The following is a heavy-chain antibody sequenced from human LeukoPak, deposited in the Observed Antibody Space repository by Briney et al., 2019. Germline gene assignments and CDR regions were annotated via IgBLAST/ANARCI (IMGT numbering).Heavy chain of an antibody. CDR1: GGSISSSSYY. V-gene: IGHV4-39*01. Sequence: PSETLSLTCTVSGGSISSSSYYWGWIRQPPGKGLEWIGSIYYSGSPYYNPSLKSRVTISVDTSKNQFSLKLSSVTAADTAVYYCARLPIVVVVAATLWGQGTLVTVSS. J-gene: IGHJ4*02. CDR3: ARLPIVVVVAATL. D-gene: IGHD2-15*01. CDR2: IYYSGSP.